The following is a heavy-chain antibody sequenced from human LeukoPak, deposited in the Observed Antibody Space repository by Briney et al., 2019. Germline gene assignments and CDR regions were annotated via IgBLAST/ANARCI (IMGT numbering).Heavy chain of an antibody. Sequence: PSETLSLTCTVSGGSISSFYWSWIRQPPGKGLEWIGYINHSGITKYNPSLKSRVTISVDTSKNQFSLKLSSVAAADTAVYYCVRHRDTRGYGGYWDFDQWGQGTLVSVSS. J-gene: IGHJ4*02. D-gene: IGHD5-12*01. CDR2: INHSGIT. CDR3: VRHRDTRGYGGYWDFDQ. V-gene: IGHV4-59*08. CDR1: GGSISSFY.